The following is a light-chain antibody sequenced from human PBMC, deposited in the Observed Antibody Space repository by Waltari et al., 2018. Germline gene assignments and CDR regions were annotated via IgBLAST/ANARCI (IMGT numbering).Light chain of an antibody. Sequence: QSVLTQPPSASGTPGQRVTISCSGSTTNIGSNSVHWYQQLPGAAPKLLIYRNNLLPSGAPDPVSCSKTGTSASLVISGLRSEDEADYYCAAWDDSLSGFIMFGGGTKLTVL. CDR2: RNN. CDR3: AAWDDSLSGFIM. J-gene: IGLJ3*02. V-gene: IGLV1-47*01. CDR1: TTNIGSNS.